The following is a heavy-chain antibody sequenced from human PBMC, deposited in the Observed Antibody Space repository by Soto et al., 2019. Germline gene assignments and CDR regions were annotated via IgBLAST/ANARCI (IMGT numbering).Heavy chain of an antibody. V-gene: IGHV3-30-3*01. CDR2: ISYDGSNI. J-gene: IGHJ5*02. CDR1: GFTFSSYA. CDR3: IEDMVRGVGNWFDP. Sequence: QVQLVESGGGVVQPGRSLRLSCAASGFTFSSYAMHWVRQAPGKGLEWVAVISYDGSNIYYADSVKGRFTISRDNSKNTLYLQMNSLRAEDTAVYYCIEDMVRGVGNWFDPWGQGTLVTVSS. D-gene: IGHD3-10*01.